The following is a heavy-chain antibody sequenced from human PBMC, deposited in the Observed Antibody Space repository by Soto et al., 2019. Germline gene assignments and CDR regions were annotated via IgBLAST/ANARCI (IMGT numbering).Heavy chain of an antibody. V-gene: IGHV3-30-3*01. CDR1: GFTFSSYA. D-gene: IGHD3-3*01. J-gene: IGHJ4*02. CDR3: AREIERLLGY. CDR2: ISYDGSNK. Sequence: GGSLRLSCAASGFTFSSYAMHWVRQAPGKGLESMTVISYDGSNKYYADSVKGRFTISRDNSKNTLYLQMNSLRAEDTAVYYCAREIERLLGYWGQGTLVTVSS.